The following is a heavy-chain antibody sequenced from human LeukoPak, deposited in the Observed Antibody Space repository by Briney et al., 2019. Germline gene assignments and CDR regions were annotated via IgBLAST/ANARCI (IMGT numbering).Heavy chain of an antibody. J-gene: IGHJ4*02. D-gene: IGHD1-26*01. Sequence: PSETLSLTCAVYGGSFSGYYWSWIRQPPGKGLEWIGEINHSGSNNYNPSLKSRVTISVDTSKNQFSLKLSSVTAADTAVYYCARGRSGRVFDYWGQGTLVTVSS. CDR3: ARGRSGRVFDY. V-gene: IGHV4-34*01. CDR1: GGSFSGYY. CDR2: INHSGSN.